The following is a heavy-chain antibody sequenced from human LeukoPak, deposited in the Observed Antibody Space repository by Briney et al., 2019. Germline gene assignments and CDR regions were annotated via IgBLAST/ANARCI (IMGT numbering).Heavy chain of an antibody. J-gene: IGHJ2*01. CDR3: ARVLGYDSSGYRSYWYIDL. V-gene: IGHV3-74*01. Sequence: QTGGSLRLSCTASGFNFSRFWMHWVRQGPGKGLVWVARMNSDGSKINYADFGTGRFTISRDNAKNTVYLQMDSLRVEDTAVYYCARVLGYDSSGYRSYWYIDLWGRGTLVTVSS. D-gene: IGHD3-22*01. CDR1: GFNFSRFW. CDR2: MNSDGSKI.